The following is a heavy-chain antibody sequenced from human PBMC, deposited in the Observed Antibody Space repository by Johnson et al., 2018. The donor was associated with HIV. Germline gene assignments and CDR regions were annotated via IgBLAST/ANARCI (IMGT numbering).Heavy chain of an antibody. CDR3: ARESDILTGYPNAFDI. J-gene: IGHJ3*02. CDR2: IYSGGST. D-gene: IGHD3-9*01. Sequence: MQLVESGGGLVQPGGSLRLSCAASGFTVSNNYMSWVRQAPGKGLEWVSVIYSGGSTHYADSVKGRFTISRDNSKNTLYLQMNSLRAEDTAVYYCARESDILTGYPNAFDIWGQGTMVTVSS. CDR1: GFTVSNNY. V-gene: IGHV3-66*01.